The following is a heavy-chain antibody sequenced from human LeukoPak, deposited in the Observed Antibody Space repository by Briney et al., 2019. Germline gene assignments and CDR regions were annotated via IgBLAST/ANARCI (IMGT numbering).Heavy chain of an antibody. CDR2: ISYDGRNK. CDR3: AKESAYCGSDCRSLSDY. CDR1: GFIFSSYG. D-gene: IGHD2-21*02. V-gene: IGHV3-30*18. Sequence: GGSLRLSCAASGFIFSSYGIQWVRQAPGKGLEWVAVISYDGRNKFYADSVKGRFTISRDNSKNTLYLQMNSLRAEDTAVYYCAKESAYCGSDCRSLSDYWGQGTLVTVSS. J-gene: IGHJ4*02.